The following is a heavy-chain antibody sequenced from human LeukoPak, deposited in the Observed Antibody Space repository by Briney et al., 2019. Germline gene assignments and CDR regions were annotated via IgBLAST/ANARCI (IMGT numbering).Heavy chain of an antibody. D-gene: IGHD3-9*01. Sequence: GGSLRLSCAASALTFSNAWMSWVRQAPGTGLEWVGRIKSKTDGGTTDYAAPVKGRFTISRDDSKNTLYLQMNSLKTEDTAVYYCTTEKGEYYDILTGYYRRMYYFDYWGQGTLVTVSS. J-gene: IGHJ4*02. CDR2: IKSKTDGGTT. CDR3: TTEKGEYYDILTGYYRRMYYFDY. V-gene: IGHV3-15*01. CDR1: ALTFSNAW.